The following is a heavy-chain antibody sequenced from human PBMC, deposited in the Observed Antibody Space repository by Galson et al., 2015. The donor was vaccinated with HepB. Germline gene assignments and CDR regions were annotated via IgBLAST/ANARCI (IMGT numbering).Heavy chain of an antibody. Sequence: LRLSCAASGFTFSTYAMHWVRQAPGKVLEWVAVISYDRSSKKYGDSVRGRFSISRDNSKNTLYMQMDSLRLEDTAVYYCARGLIEGGTYFQHWGRGTLVTVSS. CDR2: ISYDRSSK. J-gene: IGHJ1*01. CDR3: ARGLIEGGTYFQH. V-gene: IGHV3-30-3*01. CDR1: GFTFSTYA. D-gene: IGHD1-26*01.